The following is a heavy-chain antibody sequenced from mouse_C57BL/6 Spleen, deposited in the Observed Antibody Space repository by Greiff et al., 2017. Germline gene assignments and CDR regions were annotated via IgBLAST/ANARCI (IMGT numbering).Heavy chain of an antibody. CDR2: IRNKANGYTT. CDR1: GFTFTDYY. D-gene: IGHD4-1*02. CDR3: ARSTGTGFDY. V-gene: IGHV7-3*01. Sequence: EVMLVESGGGLVQPGGSLSLSCAASGFTFTDYYMSWVRQPPGKALEWLGFIRNKANGYTTEYSASVKGRFTISRENSQSILYLQMNALRAEDSATYYCARSTGTGFDYWGQGTTLTVSS. J-gene: IGHJ2*01.